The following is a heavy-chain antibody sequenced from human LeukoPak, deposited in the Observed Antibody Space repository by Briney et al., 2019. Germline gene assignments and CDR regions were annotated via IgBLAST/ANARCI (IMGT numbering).Heavy chain of an antibody. D-gene: IGHD3-22*01. Sequence: SETLSLTCAVYGGSFSGYYWSWIRQPPGKGLEWIGEINHSGSTNYNPSLKSRVTISVDASKNQFSLKLSSVTAADTAVYYCARGPHTGVNYYDSSGYYYWGQGTLVTVSS. V-gene: IGHV4-34*01. J-gene: IGHJ4*02. CDR1: GGSFSGYY. CDR3: ARGPHTGVNYYDSSGYYY. CDR2: INHSGST.